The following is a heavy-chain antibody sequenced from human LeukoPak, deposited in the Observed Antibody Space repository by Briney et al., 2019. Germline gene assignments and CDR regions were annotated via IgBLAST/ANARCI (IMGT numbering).Heavy chain of an antibody. CDR3: ARDSADCTRTSCYAFDI. CDR1: GFIFSRYG. J-gene: IGHJ3*02. Sequence: GGSLRLSCVASGFIFSRYGMRWVRQAPGKGLEYVSAISNSGGSTYYANSVKGRFTISRDNAKNSLYLQMNSLRDEDTAVYYCARDSADCTRTSCYAFDIWGQGTTVTVSS. D-gene: IGHD2-2*01. V-gene: IGHV3-64*01. CDR2: ISNSGGST.